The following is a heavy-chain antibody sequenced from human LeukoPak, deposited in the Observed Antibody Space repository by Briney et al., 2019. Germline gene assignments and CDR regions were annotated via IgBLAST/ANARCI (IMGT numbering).Heavy chain of an antibody. Sequence: GGSLRLSCAASGFTFSSYGMHRVRQAPGKGLEWMAVISYDGSNKYYADSVKGRFTISRDNSKNTLYLQMNSLRAEDTAVYYCAKGGYYDSSGPTLHSWGQGTLVTVSS. J-gene: IGHJ4*02. CDR1: GFTFSSYG. D-gene: IGHD3-22*01. CDR3: AKGGYYDSSGPTLHS. V-gene: IGHV3-30*18. CDR2: ISYDGSNK.